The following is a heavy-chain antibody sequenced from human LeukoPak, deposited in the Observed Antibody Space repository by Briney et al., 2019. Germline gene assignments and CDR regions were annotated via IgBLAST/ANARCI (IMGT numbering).Heavy chain of an antibody. D-gene: IGHD3-9*01. V-gene: IGHV3-48*03. Sequence: GGSLRLSCAASGFTFSSYEMNWVRQAPGKGLEWISYISSSGSHAYYAESVKGRFTISRDNAENSLFLQMNSLRAADTAVYYCATDHLEGNNWLFFDYWGQETLATVSS. J-gene: IGHJ4*02. CDR3: ATDHLEGNNWLFFDY. CDR2: ISSSGSHA. CDR1: GFTFSSYE.